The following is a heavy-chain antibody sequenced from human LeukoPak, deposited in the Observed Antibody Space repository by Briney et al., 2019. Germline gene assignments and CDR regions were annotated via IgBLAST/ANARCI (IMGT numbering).Heavy chain of an antibody. V-gene: IGHV1-69*06. Sequence: SVKVSCKASGGTFSSYAISWMRQAPGQGLEWMGGIIPIFGTANYAQKFQGRVTITADKSTSTAYMELSSLRSEDTAVYYCARDVLGGSAYYFDYWGQGTLVTVSS. J-gene: IGHJ4*02. CDR3: ARDVLGGSAYYFDY. D-gene: IGHD2-15*01. CDR2: IIPIFGTA. CDR1: GGTFSSYA.